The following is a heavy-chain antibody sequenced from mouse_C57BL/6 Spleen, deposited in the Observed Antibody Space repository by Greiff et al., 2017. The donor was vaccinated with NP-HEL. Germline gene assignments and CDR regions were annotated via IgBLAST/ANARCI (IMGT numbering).Heavy chain of an antibody. CDR1: GYTFTSYW. D-gene: IGHD4-1*01. V-gene: IGHV1-64*01. CDR3: TRSGTGTGLAY. Sequence: VQLQQPGAELVKPGASVKLSCKASGYTFTSYWMHWVKQRPGQGLEWIGMIHPNSGSTNYNEKFKSKATLTVDKSSSTAYMQLSSLTSEDSAVYYCTRSGTGTGLAYWGQGTLVTVSA. CDR2: IHPNSGST. J-gene: IGHJ3*01.